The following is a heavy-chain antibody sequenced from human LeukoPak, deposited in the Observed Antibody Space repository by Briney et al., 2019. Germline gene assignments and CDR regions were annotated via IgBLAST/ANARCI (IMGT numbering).Heavy chain of an antibody. D-gene: IGHD1-26*01. CDR1: GFTFSSYN. CDR2: ITSSSIYT. J-gene: IGHJ6*03. CDR3: ARDPYNGNYGDSYYYYMDV. V-gene: IGHV3-21*01. Sequence: GGSLRLSCAASGFTFSSYNMNWVRQAPGKGLEWVSSITSSSIYTFYADSVKGRFTISRDNAKNSLYLQMNSLRAEDTAIYYCARDPYNGNYGDSYYYYMDVWGKGTTVTISS.